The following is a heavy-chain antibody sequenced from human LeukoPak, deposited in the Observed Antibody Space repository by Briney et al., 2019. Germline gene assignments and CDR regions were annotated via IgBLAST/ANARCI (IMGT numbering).Heavy chain of an antibody. CDR1: GYTFTSYG. J-gene: IGHJ4*02. CDR3: ATPPLSITMVRGGAFSS. D-gene: IGHD3-10*01. Sequence: ASVKVSCKASGYTFTSYGISWVRQAPGQGLEWMGWISAYNGNTNYAQKLQGRVTMTEDTSTDTAYMELSSLRSEDTAVYYCATPPLSITMVRGGAFSSWGQGTLVTVSS. V-gene: IGHV1-18*01. CDR2: ISAYNGNT.